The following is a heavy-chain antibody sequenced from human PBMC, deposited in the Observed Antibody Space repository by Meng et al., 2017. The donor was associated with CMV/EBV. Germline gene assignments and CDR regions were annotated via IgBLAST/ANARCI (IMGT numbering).Heavy chain of an antibody. CDR1: GYTFTSHY. CDR2: INPSGGST. CDR3: ARVPRYRFGGSYGMDV. J-gene: IGHJ6*02. Sequence: ASVKVSCKASGYTFTSHYMHWVRQAPGQGLEWMGIINPSGGSTSYAQKFQGRVTMTRDTSTSTVYMELSSLRSEDTAVYYCARVPRYRFGGSYGMDVWGQGTTVTVSS. V-gene: IGHV1-46*01. D-gene: IGHD3-16*01.